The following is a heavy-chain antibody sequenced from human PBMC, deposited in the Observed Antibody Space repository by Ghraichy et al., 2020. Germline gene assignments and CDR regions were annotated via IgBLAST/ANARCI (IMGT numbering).Heavy chain of an antibody. D-gene: IGHD5-24*01. CDR2: INHSGST. Sequence: SQTLSLTCAVYGGSFSGYYWSWIRQPPGKGLEWIGEINHSGSTNYNPSLKSRVTISVDTSKNQFSLKLSSVTAADTAVYYCASLGGNGYNNWGPDAFDIWGQGTMVTVSS. V-gene: IGHV4-34*01. CDR3: ASLGGNGYNNWGPDAFDI. J-gene: IGHJ3*02. CDR1: GGSFSGYY.